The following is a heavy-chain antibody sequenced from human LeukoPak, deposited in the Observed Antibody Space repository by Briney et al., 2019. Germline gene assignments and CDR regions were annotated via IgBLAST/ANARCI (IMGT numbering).Heavy chain of an antibody. V-gene: IGHV1-8*01. D-gene: IGHD3-9*01. Sequence: ASVKVSCTASGYTFTSYDINWVRQATGQGLEWMGWMNPNSGNTGYAQKFQGRVTITRNTSISTAYMELSSLRSEDTAVYYCARRPAGIRYFDWLFAPDDAFDIWGQGTMVTVSS. CDR3: ARRPAGIRYFDWLFAPDDAFDI. CDR1: GYTFTSYD. J-gene: IGHJ3*02. CDR2: MNPNSGNT.